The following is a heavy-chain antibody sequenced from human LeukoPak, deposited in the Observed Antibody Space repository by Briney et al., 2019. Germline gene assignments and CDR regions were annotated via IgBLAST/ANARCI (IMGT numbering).Heavy chain of an antibody. V-gene: IGHV3-21*01. CDR1: GFTFSGYT. CDR3: ARDQGYSYGYYFDY. Sequence: GGSLRLSCAASGFTFSGYTMNWVRQAPGKGLEWVSSISSSSSYIYYADSVKGRFTISRDNAKNSLYLQMNSLRAEDAAVYYCARDQGYSYGYYFDYWGQGTLVTVSS. D-gene: IGHD5-18*01. J-gene: IGHJ4*02. CDR2: ISSSSSYI.